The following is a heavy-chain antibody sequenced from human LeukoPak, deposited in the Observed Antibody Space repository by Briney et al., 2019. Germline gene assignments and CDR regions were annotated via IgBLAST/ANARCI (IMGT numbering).Heavy chain of an antibody. CDR3: ARATGGPRRGIDY. V-gene: IGHV3-66*01. CDR1: GFTVSTNN. J-gene: IGHJ4*02. Sequence: GGSLRLSCAASGFTVSTNNMYRVRQALGKGLEWVSVIYSGGSTYYADSVKGRFTISRDDSKNTLYLQMNSLRGEDTAVYYCARATGGPRRGIDYWGQGTLVTVSS. D-gene: IGHD2-15*01. CDR2: IYSGGST.